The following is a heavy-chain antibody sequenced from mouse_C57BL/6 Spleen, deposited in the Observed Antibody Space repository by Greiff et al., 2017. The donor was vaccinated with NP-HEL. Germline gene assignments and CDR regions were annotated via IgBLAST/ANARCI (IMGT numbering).Heavy chain of an antibody. CDR3: AAGYDYTFAY. D-gene: IGHD2-4*01. Sequence: VQLQQSGPGLVQPSQCLSITCTVSGFSLTSYGVHWVRQSPGKGLEWLGVIWSGGSTDYNAAFMSRLSITKDNSKSQVFFKMNRLQAYDTAIYYCAAGYDYTFAYWGQGTLVTVSA. V-gene: IGHV2-5*01. CDR1: GFSLTSYG. CDR2: IWSGGST. J-gene: IGHJ3*01.